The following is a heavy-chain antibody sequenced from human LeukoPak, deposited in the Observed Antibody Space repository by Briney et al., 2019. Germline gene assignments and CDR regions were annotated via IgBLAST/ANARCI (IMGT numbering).Heavy chain of an antibody. CDR2: IYTSGST. CDR1: GGSISSGSYY. J-gene: IGHJ2*01. CDR3: ARGYRGGNSMNYWYFDL. Sequence: SQTLSLTCTVSGGSISSGSYYWSWIRQPAGKGLEWIGRIYTSGSTNYNPSLKSRVTISVDTSKNQFSLKLSSVTAADTAVYYCARGYRGGNSMNYWYFDLWGRGTLVTVSS. D-gene: IGHD4-23*01. V-gene: IGHV4-61*02.